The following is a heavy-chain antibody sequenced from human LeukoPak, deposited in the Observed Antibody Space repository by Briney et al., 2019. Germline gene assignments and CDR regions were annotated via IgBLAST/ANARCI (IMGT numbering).Heavy chain of an antibody. CDR1: GGSISSYY. CDR2: IYTSGST. V-gene: IGHV4-4*07. CDR3: ARDLRSEGAFDI. D-gene: IGHD3-3*01. Sequence: SETLSLTCTVSGGSISSYYWNWIRQSAGKGLEWIGRIYTSGSTNYNPSLKSRVTMSVDTSKNQISLKLSFMTAADTAVYYCARDLRSEGAFDIWGQGTMVTVSS. J-gene: IGHJ3*02.